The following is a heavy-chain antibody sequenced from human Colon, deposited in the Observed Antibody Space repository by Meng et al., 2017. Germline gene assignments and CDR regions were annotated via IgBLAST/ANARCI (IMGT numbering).Heavy chain of an antibody. CDR2: IVPMFGTP. V-gene: IGHV1-69*01. CDR1: GGIFSSYA. J-gene: IGHJ5*02. Sequence: QVKLVQSGAEVKKPGPSVRVSCKASGGIFSSYAISWVRQAPGQGLEWMGGIVPMFGTPNYAQKFQGRVTIAADESTTTSFMELSSLRFEDTATYYCARDLESWGQGTLVTVSS. CDR3: ARDLES. D-gene: IGHD3-3*01.